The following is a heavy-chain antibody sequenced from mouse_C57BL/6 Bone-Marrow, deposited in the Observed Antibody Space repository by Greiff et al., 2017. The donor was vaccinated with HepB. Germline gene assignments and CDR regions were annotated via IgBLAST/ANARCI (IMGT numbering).Heavy chain of an antibody. D-gene: IGHD1-1*01. CDR2: ISSGGSYT. J-gene: IGHJ2*01. CDR1: GFTFSSYG. CDR3: ARHLYYYGSSYCYFDY. Sequence: EVKFEESGGDLVKPGGSLKLSCAASGFTFSSYGMSWVRQTPDKRLEWVATISSGGSYTYYPDSVKGRFTISRDNAKNTLYLQMSSLKSEDTAMYYCARHLYYYGSSYCYFDYWGQGTTLTVSS. V-gene: IGHV5-6*02.